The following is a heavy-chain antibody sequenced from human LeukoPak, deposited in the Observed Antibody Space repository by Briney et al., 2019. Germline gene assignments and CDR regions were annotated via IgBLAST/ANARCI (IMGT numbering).Heavy chain of an antibody. CDR1: GYTFTSYD. J-gene: IGHJ4*02. CDR3: AISRGYSYGWFDY. V-gene: IGHV1-8*01. Sequence: ASVKVSCKASGYTFTSYDINRVRQATGQGLEWMGWMNPNRGNTGYAQKFQGRVTMTRNTSISTAYMELSSLRAEDTAVYYCAISRGYSYGWFDYWGQGTLVTVSS. D-gene: IGHD5-18*01. CDR2: MNPNRGNT.